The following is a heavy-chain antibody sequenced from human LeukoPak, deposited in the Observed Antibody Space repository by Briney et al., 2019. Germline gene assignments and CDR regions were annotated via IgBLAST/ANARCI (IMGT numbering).Heavy chain of an antibody. CDR2: IRYDGSNK. CDR3: AKTPGYSSSWYNGEYFQH. CDR1: GFTFSSYG. D-gene: IGHD6-13*01. V-gene: IGHV3-30*02. Sequence: PGGSLRLSCAASGFTFSSYGMHWVRQAPGKGLEWVAFIRYDGSNKYYADSVKGRFTISRDNSKNTLYLQMNSLRAEDTAVYYCAKTPGYSSSWYNGEYFQHWGQGTLVTVSS. J-gene: IGHJ1*01.